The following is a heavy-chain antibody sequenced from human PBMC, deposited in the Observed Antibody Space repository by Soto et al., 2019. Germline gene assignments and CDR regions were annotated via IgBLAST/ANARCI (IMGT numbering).Heavy chain of an antibody. V-gene: IGHV1-18*01. CDR1: GYTFTSYG. D-gene: IGHD1-1*01. J-gene: IGHJ4*02. Sequence: QVRLVQSGAEVKKPGASVKVSCKGSGYTFTSYGITWVRQAPGQGLEWMGWISAHNGNTNYAQKLQGRVTVTRDTSTSTAYRELRSLISDDTAVYYCARGRYGDYWGQGALVTVSS. CDR3: ARGRYGDY. CDR2: ISAHNGNT.